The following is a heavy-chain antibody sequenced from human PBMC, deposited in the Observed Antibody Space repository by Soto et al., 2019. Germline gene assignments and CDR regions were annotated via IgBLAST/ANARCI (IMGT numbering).Heavy chain of an antibody. D-gene: IGHD3-10*01. CDR2: IYYTGST. CDR3: ARVVGRYYFDS. Sequence: QVQLQESGPGLVKPSQTLSLTCTVSGGSISSGDYYWNWIRQPPGKGLEWIGYIYYTGSTYYNPSIKVRVTLSVDTSTKQYSLRLSSVTAADTAVYYCARVVGRYYFDSWGQGTLVTVSS. J-gene: IGHJ4*02. CDR1: GGSISSGDYY. V-gene: IGHV4-30-4*01.